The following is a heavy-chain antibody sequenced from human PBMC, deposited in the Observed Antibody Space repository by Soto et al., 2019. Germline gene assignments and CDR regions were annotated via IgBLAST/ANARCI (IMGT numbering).Heavy chain of an antibody. CDR2: VEYGGST. V-gene: IGHV4-39*01. D-gene: IGHD4-17*01. J-gene: IGHJ5*02. Sequence: QLQESGPGLVKPSETLSLTCTVSGGSILSSNFYWCWIRQPPVKGLEWIGSVEYGGSTYDNPSLKRRFTLSADTSNNQLSLKLTSVTAAATAIYYCARHVRGAVTMNWFDPWGHGTLVTVSS. CDR3: ARHVRGAVTMNWFDP. CDR1: GGSILSSNFY.